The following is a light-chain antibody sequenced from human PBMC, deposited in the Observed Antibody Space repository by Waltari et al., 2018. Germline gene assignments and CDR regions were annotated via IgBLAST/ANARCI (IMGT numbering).Light chain of an antibody. CDR2: GAS. J-gene: IGKJ1*01. V-gene: IGKV3-20*01. CDR3: QQYGSSPWT. CDR1: ESLSSTY. Sequence: DIVLTQSPGTLSLSPGERATLSCRASESLSSTYLDWYQQKPGQAPRLLIYGASRRATGIPDRFSGSGSGTDFTLTISRLEPEDFAVYYCQQYGSSPWTFGQGTKVDIQ.